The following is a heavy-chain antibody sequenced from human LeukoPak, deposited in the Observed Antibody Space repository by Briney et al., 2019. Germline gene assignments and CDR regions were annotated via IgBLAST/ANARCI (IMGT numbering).Heavy chain of an antibody. D-gene: IGHD5-18*01. Sequence: GGSLRLSCAASGFTFSSYWMSWVRQAPGKGLEWVANIKQDGSEKYYVDSVKGRFTISRDNAKNSLYLQMNSLRAEDTAVYYCARESGYSYGLAGFFDYWGQGTLATVSS. J-gene: IGHJ4*02. V-gene: IGHV3-7*01. CDR3: ARESGYSYGLAGFFDY. CDR2: IKQDGSEK. CDR1: GFTFSSYW.